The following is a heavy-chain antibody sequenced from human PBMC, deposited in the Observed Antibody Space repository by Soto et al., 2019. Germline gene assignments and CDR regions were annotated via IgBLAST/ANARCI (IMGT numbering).Heavy chain of an antibody. CDR1: GGTFSTYA. CDR3: ASGIQLWLRRINNGYSG. D-gene: IGHD5-18*01. Sequence: QVQLVQSGAEVKKPESSVKVSCKAPGGTFSTYAISWVRQAPGQGLEWMGGIIPMFGTANYAQRFQDRVTSTADESTNTVYMKLSSLRSEDTAVYFCASGIQLWLRRINNGYSGWGQGTLVTVSS. J-gene: IGHJ4*02. V-gene: IGHV1-69*12. CDR2: IIPMFGTA.